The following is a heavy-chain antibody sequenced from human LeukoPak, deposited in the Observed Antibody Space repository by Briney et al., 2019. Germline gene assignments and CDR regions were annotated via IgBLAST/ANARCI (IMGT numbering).Heavy chain of an antibody. D-gene: IGHD3-10*01. J-gene: IGHJ4*02. Sequence: GGSLRLSCAASGFNVSSNYISWVRQAPGKGLEWVGRTRNKANSYTTEYAASVKGRFTISRDDSKNSLYLQMNSLKTEDTAVYYCARAVRSGYLHYWGQGTLVTVSS. CDR1: GFNVSSNY. CDR2: TRNKANSYTT. V-gene: IGHV3-72*01. CDR3: ARAVRSGYLHY.